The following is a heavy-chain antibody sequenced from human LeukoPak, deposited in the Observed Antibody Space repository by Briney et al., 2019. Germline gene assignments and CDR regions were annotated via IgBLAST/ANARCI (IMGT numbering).Heavy chain of an antibody. D-gene: IGHD1-20*01. J-gene: IGHJ5*02. Sequence: PSETLSLTCTVSGGSISSYYWSWIRQPPGKGLEWIGYIYYSGSTNYKPSLKSRVTISVDTSKNQLSLKLRSVTAADTAVYYCARGLTLFDPWGQGTLVTVSS. CDR3: ARGLTLFDP. V-gene: IGHV4-59*01. CDR2: IYYSGST. CDR1: GGSISSYY.